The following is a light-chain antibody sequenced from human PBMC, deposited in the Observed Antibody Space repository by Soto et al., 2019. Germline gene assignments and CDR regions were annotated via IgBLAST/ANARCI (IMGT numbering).Light chain of an antibody. CDR1: SSDVGGYNY. CDR2: DVS. V-gene: IGLV2-14*01. CDR3: SSYTSSSVI. J-gene: IGLJ2*01. Sequence: QSILTQPASVSGSPGQSITISCTGTSSDVGGYNYVSWYQQHPGKAPKLMIYDVSNRPSGVSSRFSGSKSGNTASLTISGLLAEDEADYYCSSYTSSSVIFGGGTQLTVL.